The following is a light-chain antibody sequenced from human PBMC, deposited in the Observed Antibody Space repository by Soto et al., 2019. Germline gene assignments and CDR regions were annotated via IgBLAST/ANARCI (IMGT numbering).Light chain of an antibody. Sequence: EIVMTQSPATLSVSPGERATLSCRASQSVSSNLAWYQQKPGQAPRLLIYGASTRATGIPARFSGSGSGTGFTLTISSLQSEDFAVYYCQQYTNWPRIFTFGPGTTVDIK. CDR2: GAS. CDR1: QSVSSN. CDR3: QQYTNWPRIFT. J-gene: IGKJ3*01. V-gene: IGKV3-15*01.